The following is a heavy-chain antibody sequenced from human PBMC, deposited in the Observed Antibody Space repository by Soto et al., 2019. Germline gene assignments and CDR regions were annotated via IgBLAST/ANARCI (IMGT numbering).Heavy chain of an antibody. D-gene: IGHD6-13*01. Sequence: GASVKVSCKASGYTFTGYYMHWVRQAPGQGLEWMGWINPNSGGTNYAQKFQGRVTMTRDTSISTAYMELSRLRSDDTAVYYCAGGGIAAAGMGGLRTYYYYGMDVWGQGTTVTVSS. CDR3: AGGGIAAAGMGGLRTYYYYGMDV. CDR2: INPNSGGT. J-gene: IGHJ6*02. V-gene: IGHV1-2*02. CDR1: GYTFTGYY.